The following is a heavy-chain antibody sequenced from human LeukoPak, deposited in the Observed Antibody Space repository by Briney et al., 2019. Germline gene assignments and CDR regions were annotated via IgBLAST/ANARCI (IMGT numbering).Heavy chain of an antibody. CDR1: GGSISSGGYY. CDR2: IYYSGST. D-gene: IGHD5-12*01. V-gene: IGHV4-31*03. Sequence: PSETLSLTCTVSGGSISSGGYYWSWIRQHPGKGLEWIGYIYYSGSTYYNPSLKSRFTISVDTSKNQFSLKLSSVTAADTAVYYCASADIVATTAVGFFDYWGQGTLVTVSS. CDR3: ASADIVATTAVGFFDY. J-gene: IGHJ4*02.